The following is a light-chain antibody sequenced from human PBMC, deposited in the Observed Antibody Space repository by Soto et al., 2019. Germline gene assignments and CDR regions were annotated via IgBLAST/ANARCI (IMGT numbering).Light chain of an antibody. CDR3: CSYVGARTYV. J-gene: IGLJ1*01. CDR2: EGN. Sequence: QSALTQPASVSGSPGRSITISCTGSVSDVGSFGPVSWFQQHPGQVPKLIIYEGNRRPSGVSSRFSGSKSGNTASLTISGLQAEDEADYYCCSYVGARTYVFGAGTKVTV. V-gene: IGLV2-23*01. CDR1: VSDVGSFGP.